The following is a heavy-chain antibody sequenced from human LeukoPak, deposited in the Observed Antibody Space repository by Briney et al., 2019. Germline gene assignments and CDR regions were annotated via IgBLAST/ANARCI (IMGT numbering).Heavy chain of an antibody. CDR2: MYYSGST. Sequence: SETLSLICSVSGGSITGSSYYWAWIRQPPGKGLEWIGSMYYSGSTYYNSSLKSRVTISEDTSKNQFSLKLTSVTAADTAVYYCARQYYDSTGYYYFDYWGQGTLVTVSS. CDR1: GGSITGSSYY. J-gene: IGHJ4*02. D-gene: IGHD3-22*01. V-gene: IGHV4-39*01. CDR3: ARQYYDSTGYYYFDY.